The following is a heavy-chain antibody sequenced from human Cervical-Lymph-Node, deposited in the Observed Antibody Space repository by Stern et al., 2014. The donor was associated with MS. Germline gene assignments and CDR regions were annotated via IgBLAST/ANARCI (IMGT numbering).Heavy chain of an antibody. Sequence: QMQLVQSGAEVKKPGASVKVSCKASGNTFTSYDIHWMRQAPGQGLEWMGIINPSAGSTSYAQKFQGKVTMTRDTSTSTVYMELSSLRSEDTAVYYCAREVAGHRLGMMDVWGQGTTVTVSS. CDR2: INPSAGST. V-gene: IGHV1-46*01. D-gene: IGHD6-19*01. CDR3: AREVAGHRLGMMDV. CDR1: GNTFTSYD. J-gene: IGHJ6*02.